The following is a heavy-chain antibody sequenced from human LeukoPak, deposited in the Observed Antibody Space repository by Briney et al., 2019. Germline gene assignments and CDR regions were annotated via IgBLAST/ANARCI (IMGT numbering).Heavy chain of an antibody. D-gene: IGHD2-21*02. CDR1: GFPFSSHA. J-gene: IGHJ4*02. V-gene: IGHV3-23*01. CDR2: ISGSSMNT. Sequence: GGSLRLSCVASGFPFSSHAMTWARQAPGKGLEWVSRISGSSMNTYSSDSVKGRFTISRDNSKNTLYLQMNRLRVEDTAVYYCVLSDGDYWGPGTRVTVSA. CDR3: VLSDGDY.